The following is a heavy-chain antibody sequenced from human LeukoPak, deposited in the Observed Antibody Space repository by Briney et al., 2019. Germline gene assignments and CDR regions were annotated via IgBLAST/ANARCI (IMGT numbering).Heavy chain of an antibody. Sequence: SQTLSLTFAISGDSVSSNSAAWNWLRQSPSRGLEWLGRTYYRSGWYNAYAESVQGPIILNPATIKNQFSLQLNSVPPEDTAVYYCARDRRSFSGWFDPWGPGTLVTVSS. CDR3: ARDRRSFSGWFDP. J-gene: IGHJ5*02. V-gene: IGHV6-1*01. CDR1: GDSVSSNSAA. CDR2: TYYRSGWYN.